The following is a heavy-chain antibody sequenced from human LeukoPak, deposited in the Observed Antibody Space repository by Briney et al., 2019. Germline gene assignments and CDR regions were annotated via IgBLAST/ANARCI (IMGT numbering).Heavy chain of an antibody. V-gene: IGHV3-30*18. J-gene: IGHJ4*02. CDR1: GFTFSSYG. Sequence: GGSLRLSCAASGFTFSSYGMHWVRQAPGKGLEWVAVMSYDGSNKHYGDSVKGRFTISRENSKNTLYLQMNSLRAEDTAVYYCAKRGSSGWYVPAGIDYWGQGTLVTVSS. CDR3: AKRGSSGWYVPAGIDY. D-gene: IGHD6-19*01. CDR2: MSYDGSNK.